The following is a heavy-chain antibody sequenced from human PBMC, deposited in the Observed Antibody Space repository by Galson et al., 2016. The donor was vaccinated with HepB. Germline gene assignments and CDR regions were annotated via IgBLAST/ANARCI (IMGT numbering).Heavy chain of an antibody. V-gene: IGHV5-51*01. CDR1: GYNFTSYW. Sequence: QSGAEVKKPGESLKISCKGSGYNFTSYWIGWVRQMPGKGLEWMGIIYPGDSDARYSPSFQGQVTISADKSISTASLQWSSLKASDTAMYYCARLGRDYYGSGSYRYYYYYGMDVWGQGTAVTVSS. CDR2: IYPGDSDA. D-gene: IGHD3-10*01. J-gene: IGHJ6*02. CDR3: ARLGRDYYGSGSYRYYYYYGMDV.